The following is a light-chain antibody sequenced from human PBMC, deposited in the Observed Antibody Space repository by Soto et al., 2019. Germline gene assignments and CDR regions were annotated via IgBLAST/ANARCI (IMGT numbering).Light chain of an antibody. CDR2: GAS. J-gene: IGKJ5*01. CDR1: QSFSSTY. CDR3: QQYSSPPIT. Sequence: EIVLTQSPGTLSLSPGERATLSCRASQSFSSTYLAWYQQKPGQAPRLLIYGASSRATGIPDRFSGGGSGTDFSLTISRLDPEDFSVYYCQQYSSPPITFGQGTRLEIK. V-gene: IGKV3-20*01.